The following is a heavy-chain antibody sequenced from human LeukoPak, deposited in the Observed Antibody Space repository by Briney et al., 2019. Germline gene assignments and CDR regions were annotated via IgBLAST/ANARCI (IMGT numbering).Heavy chain of an antibody. Sequence: GGSLRLSCAASGFTFSSYSMNWVRQAPGKGLEWVSSISSSSSYIYYADSVKGRFTISRDNAKNSRYLQMNSLRAEDTAVYYCARGSGRTHFDYWGQGTLVTVSS. V-gene: IGHV3-21*01. CDR1: GFTFSSYS. D-gene: IGHD3-3*01. J-gene: IGHJ4*02. CDR3: ARGSGRTHFDY. CDR2: ISSSSSYI.